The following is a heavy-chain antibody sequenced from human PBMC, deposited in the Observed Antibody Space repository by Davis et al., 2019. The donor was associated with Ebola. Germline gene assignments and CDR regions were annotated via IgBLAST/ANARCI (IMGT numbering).Heavy chain of an antibody. J-gene: IGHJ4*02. CDR1: GYTFTSYG. CDR2: ISAYNGNT. Sequence: ASVKVSCKASGYTFTSYGISWVRQAPGQGLEWMGWISAYNGNTNYAQKLQGRVTMTTDTSTSTAYMELRSLRSDDTAVYYCARLITMIVVVPPDYWGQGTLVTVSS. CDR3: ARLITMIVVVPPDY. V-gene: IGHV1-18*04. D-gene: IGHD3-22*01.